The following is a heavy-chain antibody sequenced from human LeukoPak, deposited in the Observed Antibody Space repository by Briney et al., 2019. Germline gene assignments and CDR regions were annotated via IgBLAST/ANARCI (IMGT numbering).Heavy chain of an antibody. CDR2: INPSGGST. CDR3: VRDYDSSGYFEY. D-gene: IGHD3-22*01. CDR1: GCTFTRYY. J-gene: IGHJ4*02. Sequence: ASVKVSCKASGCTFTRYYMHWVRQAPGQGLEWMGIINPSGGSTRYAQKFQGRVTKNRDTSTSTVYMELTSLRSEGTAVYYCVRDYDSSGYFEYWGQGTLVTVSS. V-gene: IGHV1-46*01.